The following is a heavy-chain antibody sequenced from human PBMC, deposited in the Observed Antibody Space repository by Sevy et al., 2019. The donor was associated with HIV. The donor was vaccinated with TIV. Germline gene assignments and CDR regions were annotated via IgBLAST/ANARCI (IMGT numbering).Heavy chain of an antibody. D-gene: IGHD2-8*01. V-gene: IGHV3-23*01. J-gene: IGHJ4*02. CDR1: GFTFSKYS. CDR2: LSFGCGEI. Sequence: QLRRSLRLSCAASGFTFSKYSMSWVRQPPGKGLEWVSTLSFGCGEINYADSVKGRFTISRDNSKSSVYLQMNNLRPEDTAVYYCAREGCTKPHDYWGQGTLVTVSS. CDR3: AREGCTKPHDY.